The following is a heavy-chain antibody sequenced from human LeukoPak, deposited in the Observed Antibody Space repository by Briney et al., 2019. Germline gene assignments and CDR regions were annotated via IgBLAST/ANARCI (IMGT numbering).Heavy chain of an antibody. D-gene: IGHD3-10*01. J-gene: IGHJ4*02. V-gene: IGHV3-48*03. Sequence: GGSLRLSCAASGFIFSSYEMNWVRQAPGKGLEWVSNISSSTSTMDYADSVKGRFTTSRDKAKNSVYLQMNSLRGEDTAVYFCARREERLYYGSGSFYKKGLDYWGQGTLVTISS. CDR2: ISSSTSTM. CDR3: ARREERLYYGSGSFYKKGLDY. CDR1: GFIFSSYE.